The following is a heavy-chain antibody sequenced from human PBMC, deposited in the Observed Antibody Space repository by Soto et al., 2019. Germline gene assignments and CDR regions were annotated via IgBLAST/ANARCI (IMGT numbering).Heavy chain of an antibody. CDR1: GYTFTNYG. J-gene: IGHJ3*02. V-gene: IGHV1-2*04. CDR3: AKVRTYYYDSSRYWEALDM. CDR2: INPINGGT. D-gene: IGHD3-22*01. Sequence: ASVKVSCKASGYTFTNYGISWVRQAPGQGLEWMGWINPINGGTNYAQKFQGWVTMTRDTSITTAYLELSRVTSDDTAVYYCAKVRTYYYDSSRYWEALDMWGQGTMVTVS.